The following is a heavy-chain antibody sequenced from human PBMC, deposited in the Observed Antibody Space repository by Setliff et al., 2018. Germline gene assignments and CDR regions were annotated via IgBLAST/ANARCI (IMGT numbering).Heavy chain of an antibody. Sequence: SETLCLTCKVSGDSMNSGVYYWAWIRQPPGKGLEWIGRIYSGGTTYYNSSLKSRVTISVDASKSQFSLRLNSVTAADTAVYYCARTGTYRYFDYWGRGTLVTVSS. CDR2: IYSGGTT. CDR3: ARTGTYRYFDY. CDR1: GDSMNSGVYY. D-gene: IGHD1-1*01. V-gene: IGHV4-39*01. J-gene: IGHJ4*02.